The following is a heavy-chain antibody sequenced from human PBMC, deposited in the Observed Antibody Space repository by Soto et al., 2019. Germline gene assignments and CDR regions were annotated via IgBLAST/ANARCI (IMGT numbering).Heavy chain of an antibody. CDR2: ISYDGSNK. Sequence: GGSLRLSCAASGFTFSSYAMHWVRQAPGKGLEWVAVISYDGSNKYYADSVKGRFTISRDNSKNTLYLQMNSLRAEDTAVYYCARARVGAHAFDIWGQGTMVTVS. CDR1: GFTFSSYA. J-gene: IGHJ3*02. CDR3: ARARVGAHAFDI. V-gene: IGHV3-30-3*01. D-gene: IGHD1-26*01.